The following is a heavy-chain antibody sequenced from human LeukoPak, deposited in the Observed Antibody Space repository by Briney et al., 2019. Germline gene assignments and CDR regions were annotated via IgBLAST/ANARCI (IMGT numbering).Heavy chain of an antibody. CDR1: GFTFSSYW. D-gene: IGHD6-13*01. Sequence: GGSLRLSCAASGFTFSSYWMTWVRQAPGKGLEWVANIKQDGSEKYYVDSVKGRFTISRDNAKNSLYLQMNSLRAEDTAVYYCARDRISQAAAGTPFDYWGQGTLVTASS. J-gene: IGHJ4*02. CDR2: IKQDGSEK. V-gene: IGHV3-7*05. CDR3: ARDRISQAAAGTPFDY.